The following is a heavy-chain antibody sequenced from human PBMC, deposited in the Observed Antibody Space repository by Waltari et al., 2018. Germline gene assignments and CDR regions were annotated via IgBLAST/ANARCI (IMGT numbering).Heavy chain of an antibody. CDR2: IYYSGSN. J-gene: IGHJ4*02. D-gene: IGHD3-10*01. CDR3: ARGYGFYYFDY. CDR1: GGSISSYY. Sequence: QVQLQESGPGLVKPSETLSLTCTVSGGSISSYYWSWIRQPPGKGLEWIGDIYYSGSNNYNPALKSRVTISVDTSKNQFSLKLSSVTAADTAVYYCARGYGFYYFDYWGQGTLVTVSS. V-gene: IGHV4-59*01.